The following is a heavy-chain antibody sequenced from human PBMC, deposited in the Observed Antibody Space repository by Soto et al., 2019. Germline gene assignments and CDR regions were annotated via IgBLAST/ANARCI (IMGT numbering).Heavy chain of an antibody. CDR2: IIPIFGTA. CDR3: AARIAVAGTEAYYYGMDV. CDR1: GGTFSSYA. V-gene: IGHV1-69*12. D-gene: IGHD6-19*01. Sequence: QVQLVQSGAEVKKPGSSVKVSCKASGGTFSSYAISWVRQAPGQGLEWMGGIIPIFGTANYAQKFQGRVTITADESTSTXXMELSSLRSEDTAVYYCAARIAVAGTEAYYYGMDVWGQGTTVTVSS. J-gene: IGHJ6*02.